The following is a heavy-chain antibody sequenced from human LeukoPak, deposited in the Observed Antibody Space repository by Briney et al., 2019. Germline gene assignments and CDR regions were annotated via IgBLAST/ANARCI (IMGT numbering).Heavy chain of an antibody. CDR1: GFTLNRYW. Sequence: GGSLRLSCAASGFTLNRYWMHWVRKAPGQGLVWVSRINSHGGTTHYADSVKGRFTISRDNAKNTLYLQMNSLRAEDTAVYYCAEPGITMIGGVWGKGTTVTISS. V-gene: IGHV3-74*01. D-gene: IGHD3-10*02. J-gene: IGHJ6*04. CDR2: INSHGGTT. CDR3: AEPGITMIGGV.